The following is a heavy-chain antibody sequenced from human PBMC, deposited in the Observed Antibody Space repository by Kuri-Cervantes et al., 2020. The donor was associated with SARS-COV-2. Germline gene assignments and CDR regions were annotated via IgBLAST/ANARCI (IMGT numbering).Heavy chain of an antibody. J-gene: IGHJ3*02. V-gene: IGHV4-30-2*01. CDR3: AGLLRQKYCSGGSCYGWI. D-gene: IGHD2-15*01. CDR2: IYHSGST. CDR1: GGSISSGGYS. Sequence: SETLSLTCAVSGGSISSGGYSWSWIRQPPGKGLEWIGYIYHSGSTYYNPSLKSRVTISVDRPKNQFSLKLSSVTAADTAVYYCAGLLRQKYCSGGSCYGWIWGQGKMVNVSS.